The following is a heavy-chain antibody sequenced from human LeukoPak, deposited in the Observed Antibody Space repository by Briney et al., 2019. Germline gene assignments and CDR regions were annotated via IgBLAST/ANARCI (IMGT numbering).Heavy chain of an antibody. J-gene: IGHJ6*03. CDR2: INTNTGNP. CDR1: GYTFTSYA. CDR3: ARGGIPAAGPYYYYYMDV. V-gene: IGHV7-4-1*02. D-gene: IGHD6-13*01. Sequence: GASVMVSCKASGYTFTSYAMNWVRQAPGQGLEWMGWINTNTGNPTYAQGFTGRFVFSLDTSVSTAYLQISSLKAEDTAVYYCARGGIPAAGPYYYYYMDVWGKGTTVTVSS.